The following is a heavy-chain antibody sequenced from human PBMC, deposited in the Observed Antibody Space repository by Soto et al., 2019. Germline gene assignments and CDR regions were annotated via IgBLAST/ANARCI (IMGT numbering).Heavy chain of an antibody. D-gene: IGHD3-10*01. CDR1: GFLFSSYW. J-gene: IGHJ1*01. CDR2: IDSDGSDT. Sequence: GGSLRLSCAASGFLFSSYWMHWVRQAPGKGPVWVSHIDSDGSDTTYADSVKGRFTISRDNAKNTLYLQMNSLRAEDTAVYYYVRHHMTAGIYTWGLDNLVTIS. V-gene: IGHV3-74*01. CDR3: VRHHMTAGIYT.